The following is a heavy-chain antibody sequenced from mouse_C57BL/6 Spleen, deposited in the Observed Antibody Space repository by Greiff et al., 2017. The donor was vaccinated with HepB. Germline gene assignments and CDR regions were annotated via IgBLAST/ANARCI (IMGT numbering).Heavy chain of an antibody. Sequence: EVQLQQSGTVLARPGASVKMSCKTSGYTFTSYWMHWVKQRPGQGLEWIGAIYPGNSDTSYNQKFKGKAKLTAVTSASTAYRELSSLTNEDSAVYYCTRYYGNYDAMDYWGQGTSVTVSS. CDR1: GYTFTSYW. V-gene: IGHV1-5*01. J-gene: IGHJ4*01. D-gene: IGHD2-1*01. CDR2: IYPGNSDT. CDR3: TRYYGNYDAMDY.